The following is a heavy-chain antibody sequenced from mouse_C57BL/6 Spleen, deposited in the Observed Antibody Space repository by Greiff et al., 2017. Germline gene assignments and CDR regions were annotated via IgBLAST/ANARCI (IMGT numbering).Heavy chain of an antibody. CDR1: GYSITSGYY. Sequence: EVKLMESGPGLVKPSQSLSLTCSVTGYSITSGYYWDWIRQFPGNKLEWMGYISYDGSNNYNPSLKNRISITRDTSKNQFFLKLNSVTTEDTATYYGARVGRYFDVWGTGTTVTFSS. J-gene: IGHJ1*03. V-gene: IGHV3-6*01. CDR3: ARVGRYFDV. CDR2: ISYDGSN.